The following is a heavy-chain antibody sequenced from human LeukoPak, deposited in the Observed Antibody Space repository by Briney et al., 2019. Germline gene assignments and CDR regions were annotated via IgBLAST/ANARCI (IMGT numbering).Heavy chain of an antibody. CDR1: GFSVETNY. J-gene: IGHJ4*02. CDR2: IYSGGTT. V-gene: IGHV3-53*01. D-gene: IGHD3-3*01. CDR3: AKVARVTIPRTYGYYFDY. Sequence: GGSLRLSCTASGFSVETNYMTWVRQAPGKGLEWVSTIYSGGTTYYADSVKGRFTISRDNSKNTLYLQMNALRAEDTAVYYCAKVARVTIPRTYGYYFDYWGQGTLVTVSS.